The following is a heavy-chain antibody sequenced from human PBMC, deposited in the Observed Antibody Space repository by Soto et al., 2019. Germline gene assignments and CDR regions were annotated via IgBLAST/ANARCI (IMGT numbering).Heavy chain of an antibody. CDR2: INHSGST. CDR1: GGSFSGYY. V-gene: IGHV4-34*01. CDR3: ARRRGSGYDSSGSYGMDV. D-gene: IGHD5-12*01. J-gene: IGHJ6*02. Sequence: SETLSLTCAVYGGSFSGYYWSWIRQPPGKGLEWIGEINHSGSTNYNPSLKSRVTISVDTSKNQFSLKLSSVTAAVTAVYYCARRRGSGYDSSGSYGMDVWGQGTTVTVSS.